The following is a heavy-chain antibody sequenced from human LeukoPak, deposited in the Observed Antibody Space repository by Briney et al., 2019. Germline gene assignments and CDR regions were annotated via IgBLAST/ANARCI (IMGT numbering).Heavy chain of an antibody. D-gene: IGHD6-6*01. CDR1: GGSISSSSYY. J-gene: IGHJ4*02. CDR2: IYYSGST. Sequence: PSETLSLTCTVSGGSISSSSYYWGWIRQPPGKGLEWIGSIYYSGSTYYNPSLKSQVTISVDTSKNQFSLKLSSVTAADTAVYYCARQSGSSSGLDYWGQGTLVTVSS. CDR3: ARQSGSSSGLDY. V-gene: IGHV4-39*01.